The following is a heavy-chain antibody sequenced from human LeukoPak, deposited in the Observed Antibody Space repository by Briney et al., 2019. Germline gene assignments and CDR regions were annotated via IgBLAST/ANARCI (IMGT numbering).Heavy chain of an antibody. J-gene: IGHJ4*02. D-gene: IGHD2-15*01. Sequence: SVRVSCKASGGTFSSYAISWVRQAPGQGLEWMGGIIPIFGTANYAQKFQGRVTITADESTSTAYMELSSLRSEDTAVYYCARESASWSNFDYLGQGTLVTVSS. V-gene: IGHV1-69*13. CDR3: ARESASWSNFDY. CDR1: GGTFSSYA. CDR2: IIPIFGTA.